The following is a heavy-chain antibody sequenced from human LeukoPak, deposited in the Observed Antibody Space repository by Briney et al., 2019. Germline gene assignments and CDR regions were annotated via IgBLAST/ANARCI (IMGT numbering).Heavy chain of an antibody. CDR1: GFTFSSYD. J-gene: IGHJ5*01. Sequence: GGSLRLSCAASGFTFSSYDMHWVRQGIGKGLEWVSGIATTGATFYAGSVKGRFTISRKNAKKSLYLQMNDLRAGDTAVYYCARGGELGFDSWGQGALVTVSS. D-gene: IGHD1-7*01. V-gene: IGHV3-13*01. CDR2: IATTGAT. CDR3: ARGGELGFDS.